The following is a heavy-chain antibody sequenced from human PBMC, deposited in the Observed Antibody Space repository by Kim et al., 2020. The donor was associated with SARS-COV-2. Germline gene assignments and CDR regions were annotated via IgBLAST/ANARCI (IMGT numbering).Heavy chain of an antibody. V-gene: IGHV4-61*01. Sequence: SETLSLTCTVSGGSVSSGSYYWSFIRQTPGKGLEWIGYIYHKGNTNYNPSLKSRVTISLDTYKNQFSLKLTSVTAADTALYYCAREGSYCGGDCYSPPALYYYYIDVWGKGTAVTVSS. D-gene: IGHD2-21*01. CDR3: AREGSYCGGDCYSPPALYYYYIDV. CDR2: IYHKGNT. J-gene: IGHJ6*03. CDR1: GGSVSSGSYY.